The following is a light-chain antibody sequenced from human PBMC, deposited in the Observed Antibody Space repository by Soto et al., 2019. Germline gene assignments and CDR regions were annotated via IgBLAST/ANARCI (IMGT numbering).Light chain of an antibody. Sequence: EIVMTQSPATLSVSPGERATLSCRASQSVSSNLAWYQQKPGQAPRLLIFGASRRATGVPDRFSGSGSGTDFSLIIGRLEPEDFAVYICQQYGASPWTFGQGTKVDIK. CDR3: QQYGASPWT. CDR1: QSVSSN. V-gene: IGKV3-20*01. CDR2: GAS. J-gene: IGKJ1*01.